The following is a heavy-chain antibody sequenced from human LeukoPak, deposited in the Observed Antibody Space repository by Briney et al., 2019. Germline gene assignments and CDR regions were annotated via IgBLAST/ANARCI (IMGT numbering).Heavy chain of an antibody. Sequence: GGSLRLSCAASGFTFSSYWMSWVRQAPGKGLEWVANIKQDGSEKYYVDSVKGRFTISRDNAKNSLHLQMNSLRAEDTAVYYCARESYYYDSSGYYYSGANWFDPWGQGTLVTVSS. CDR1: GFTFSSYW. CDR3: ARESYYYDSSGYYYSGANWFDP. CDR2: IKQDGSEK. J-gene: IGHJ5*02. V-gene: IGHV3-7*01. D-gene: IGHD3-22*01.